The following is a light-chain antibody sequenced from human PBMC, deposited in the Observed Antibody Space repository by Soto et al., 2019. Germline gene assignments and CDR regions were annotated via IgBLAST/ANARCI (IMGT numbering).Light chain of an antibody. Sequence: QSALTQPASVSGSPGQSITISCTGTSSDVGGYNYVYWYQHHPGKATKLMIFDVSNRPSGVSNRFSGSKSGNTASLTISRLQPEDEADYYCSSYTTSNTRQIVFGTGTKVTVL. CDR1: SSDVGGYNY. V-gene: IGLV2-14*03. J-gene: IGLJ1*01. CDR3: SSYTTSNTRQIV. CDR2: DVS.